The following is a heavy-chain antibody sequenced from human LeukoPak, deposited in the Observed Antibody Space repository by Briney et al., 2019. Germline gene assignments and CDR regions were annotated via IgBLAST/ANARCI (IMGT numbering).Heavy chain of an antibody. CDR1: GGSISSGDYY. V-gene: IGHV4-30-4*01. D-gene: IGHD6-13*01. Sequence: SETLSLTCTVSGGSISSGDYYWSWIRQPPGKGLEWIGHIYYSGSTYYNPSLKSRVTISLDTSKKQFSLMLSSVTAADTAVYYCARSIAAAGTGNLNWFDPWGQGTLVTVSS. CDR2: IYYSGST. CDR3: ARSIAAAGTGNLNWFDP. J-gene: IGHJ5*02.